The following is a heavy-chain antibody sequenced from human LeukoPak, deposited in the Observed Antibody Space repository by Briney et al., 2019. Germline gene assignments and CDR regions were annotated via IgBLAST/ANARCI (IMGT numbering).Heavy chain of an antibody. D-gene: IGHD3-3*01. CDR1: GGTFSSYA. CDR3: ARGKRIDFWSGYYTGPFDY. Sequence: SVKVSCKASGGTFSSYAISWVRQAPGQGLEWMGGIIPIFGTANYAQKFQGRVTMTRDTSTSTVYMELSSLRSEDTAVYYCARGKRIDFWSGYYTGPFDYWGQGTLVTASS. CDR2: IIPIFGTA. J-gene: IGHJ4*02. V-gene: IGHV1-69*05.